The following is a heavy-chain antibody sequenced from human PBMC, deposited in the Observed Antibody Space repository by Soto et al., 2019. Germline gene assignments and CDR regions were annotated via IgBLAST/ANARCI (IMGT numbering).Heavy chain of an antibody. D-gene: IGHD1-26*01. CDR1: GFSLSTSGVG. CDR2: IYWDDDK. CDR3: AHTPVGVTFFDY. Sequence: QITLKESGPTLVKPTQTLTLTCTFSGFSLSTSGVGVGWICQPPGKALEWLALIYWDDDKRYSPSLRSRLTITKDTSKNQVLLTMTNMDPVDTATYYCAHTPVGVTFFDYWGQGTLVTVSS. V-gene: IGHV2-5*02. J-gene: IGHJ4*02.